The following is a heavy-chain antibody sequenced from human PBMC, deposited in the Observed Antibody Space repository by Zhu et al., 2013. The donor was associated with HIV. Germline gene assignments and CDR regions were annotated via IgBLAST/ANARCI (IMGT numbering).Heavy chain of an antibody. Sequence: EVQLVESGGGLVQPGGSLRLSCAASGFSFSDYKMNWVRQAPGKGLEWISYISRTDGATYYADSVEGRFTISRDNAKNSLYLQMNSLRAEDTALYYCARDKGGSGYPIFDYWGQGTLVTVSS. CDR3: ARDKGGSGYPIFDY. J-gene: IGHJ4*02. CDR2: ISRTDGAT. D-gene: IGHD3-22*01. V-gene: IGHV3-48*03. CDR1: GFSFSDYK.